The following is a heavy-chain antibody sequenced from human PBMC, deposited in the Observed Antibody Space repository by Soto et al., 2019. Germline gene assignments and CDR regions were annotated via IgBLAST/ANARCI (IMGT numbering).Heavy chain of an antibody. CDR1: GFTFSSYA. D-gene: IGHD6-13*01. CDR2: ISGSGGST. V-gene: IGHV3-23*01. Sequence: GSLRLSCAASGFTFSSYAMSWVRQAPGKGLEWVSAISGSGGSTYYADYVKGRFTISRDNSKNTLYLQMNSLRAEDTAVYYCAKNLIGVIAAAGTPYYFDYWGQGTLVTVSS. J-gene: IGHJ4*02. CDR3: AKNLIGVIAAAGTPYYFDY.